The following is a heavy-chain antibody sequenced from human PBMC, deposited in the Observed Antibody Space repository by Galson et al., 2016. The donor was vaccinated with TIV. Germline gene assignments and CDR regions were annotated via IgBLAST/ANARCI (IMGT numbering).Heavy chain of an antibody. D-gene: IGHD1-1*01. CDR2: IYPGDSDT. V-gene: IGHV5-51*01. Sequence: QSGAEVKKPGESLKISCKGSGYSFTGSWIDWVRQVPGKGLEWMGVIYPGDSDTKYSPAFHGHVTISVDTSISTAFLEWSSLEAPDTAIYYCAKRGREETNEGGLDVWGQGTTVTVSS. CDR1: GYSFTGSW. J-gene: IGHJ6*02. CDR3: AKRGREETNEGGLDV.